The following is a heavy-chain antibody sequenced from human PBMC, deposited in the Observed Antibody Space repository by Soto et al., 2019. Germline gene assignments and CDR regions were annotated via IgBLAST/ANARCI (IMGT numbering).Heavy chain of an antibody. V-gene: IGHV4-31*03. CDR1: GGSISSGAYY. CDR2: IYYSGST. Sequence: QVQLQESGPGLVKPSQTLSLTCTVSGGSISSGAYYWSWIRQHPGKGLEWIGYIYYSGSTYYNPSLPSRVTISRDTSKTQFSLKLSSVTAADTAVYYCARFPYGGGDWFDPWGQGTLVTVSS. CDR3: ARFPYGGGDWFDP. J-gene: IGHJ5*02. D-gene: IGHD3-10*01.